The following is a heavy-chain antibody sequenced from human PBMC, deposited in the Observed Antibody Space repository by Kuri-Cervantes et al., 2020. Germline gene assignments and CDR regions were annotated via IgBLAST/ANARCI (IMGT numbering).Heavy chain of an antibody. CDR1: GGSFSGYY. D-gene: IGHD3-10*01. Sequence: SQTLSLTCAVYGGSFSGYYWSWIRQAPGKGLEWIGEINHRGSTNYNPSLKSRVIISVDTSKNQFSLKLSSVTAADTAVYYCARGRRAMVRGVIGYWGQGTLVTVSS. V-gene: IGHV4-34*01. CDR3: ARGRRAMVRGVIGY. CDR2: INHRGST. J-gene: IGHJ4*02.